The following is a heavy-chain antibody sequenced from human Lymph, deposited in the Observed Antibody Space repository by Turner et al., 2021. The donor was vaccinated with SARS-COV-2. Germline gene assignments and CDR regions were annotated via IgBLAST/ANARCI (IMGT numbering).Heavy chain of an antibody. D-gene: IGHD3-10*01. J-gene: IGHJ4*02. CDR2: ISYDGSNK. CDR3: AKDGGGYFDY. CDR1: GFTFSSYG. V-gene: IGHV3-30*18. Sequence: QVQLVESGGGVVQPGRSLRLSCAASGFTFSSYGMHWVRKAPGKGLEWVAVISYDGSNKYYADSVKGRFTISRDNSKNTLYLQMNSLRAEDTAVYYCAKDGGGYFDYWGQGTLVTVSS.